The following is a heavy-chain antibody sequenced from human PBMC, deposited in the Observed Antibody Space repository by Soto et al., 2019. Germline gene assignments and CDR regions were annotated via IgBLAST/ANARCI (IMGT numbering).Heavy chain of an antibody. CDR3: ARDLGGTAAAGATWFDT. V-gene: IGHV1-69*06. CDR1: GGTFSSYA. J-gene: IGHJ5*02. Sequence: SVKVSCKASGGTFSSYAISWVRQAPGQGLEWMGGIIPIFGTANYAQKFQGRVTITADKSTSTAYMELSSLRSEDTAVYYCARDLGGTAAAGATWFDTWSKGNLVTVS. D-gene: IGHD6-13*01. CDR2: IIPIFGTA.